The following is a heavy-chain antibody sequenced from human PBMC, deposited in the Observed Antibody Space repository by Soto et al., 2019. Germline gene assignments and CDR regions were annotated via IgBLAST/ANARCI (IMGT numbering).Heavy chain of an antibody. CDR3: ARQSTTFFGVVTPYYYGMDV. J-gene: IGHJ6*02. CDR1: GGTFSSYA. D-gene: IGHD3-3*01. Sequence: QVQLVQSGAEVKKPGSSVKVSCKASGGTFSSYAISWVRQAPGQGLEWMGGIITIFGTANYAQKFQGRVTITAYKSKSTAYMELSSLRSEDTAVYYCARQSTTFFGVVTPYYYGMDVWGQGTTVTVSS. V-gene: IGHV1-69*06. CDR2: IITIFGTA.